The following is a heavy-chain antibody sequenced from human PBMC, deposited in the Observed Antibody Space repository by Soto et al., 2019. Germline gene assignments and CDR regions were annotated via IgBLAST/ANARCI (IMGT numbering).Heavy chain of an antibody. J-gene: IGHJ4*02. Sequence: PSETLSLTCTVSGGSISSSSYYWGWIRQPPGKGLEWIGEINHSGCTYYNPSLKSRVTISIDTSKNQFSLKLSSVTAADTAVYYCARGYGRNFDYWGQGTLVTSPQ. CDR2: INHSGCT. CDR1: GGSISSSSYY. CDR3: ARGYGRNFDY. D-gene: IGHD5-18*01. V-gene: IGHV4-39*07.